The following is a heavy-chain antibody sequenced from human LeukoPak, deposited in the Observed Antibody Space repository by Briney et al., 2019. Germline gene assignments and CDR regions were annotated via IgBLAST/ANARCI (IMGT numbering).Heavy chain of an antibody. CDR2: IFYDGSNM. CDR3: AKDSIPVAGRDCFFDP. J-gene: IGHJ5*02. V-gene: IGHV3-33*03. D-gene: IGHD6-19*01. CDR1: GFTFSSYG. Sequence: GRSLRLSCAASGFTFSSYGMHWVRQAPGKGLEWVALIFYDGSNMLYADSVKGRFTISRDNSRGTLYLQMNSVRAEDTAVYFCAKDSIPVAGRDCFFDPWGQGALVTVSS.